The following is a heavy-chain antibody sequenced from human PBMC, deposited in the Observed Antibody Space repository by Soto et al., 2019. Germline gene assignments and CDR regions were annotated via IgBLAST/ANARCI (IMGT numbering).Heavy chain of an antibody. Sequence: QVQLVELGGGAVQPGRSLTLSCTASGLSFSNYGMHWVRQAPGKGLEWVAIISDDGNSQNYAGSVKGRFTISRDNFKNTVYLRMDRLRGDDTAVYYCAKDRYSSSPGHLEYWGQGTLVTVSS. CDR3: AKDRYSSSPGHLEY. D-gene: IGHD6-19*01. CDR1: GLSFSNYG. J-gene: IGHJ4*02. V-gene: IGHV3-30*18. CDR2: ISDDGNSQ.